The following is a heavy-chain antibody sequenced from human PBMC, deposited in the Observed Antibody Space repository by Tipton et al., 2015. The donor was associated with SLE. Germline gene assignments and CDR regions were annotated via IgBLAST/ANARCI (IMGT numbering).Heavy chain of an antibody. D-gene: IGHD6-19*01. CDR3: ARALAYSSSPAALDS. Sequence: SLRLSCAASGFTFSSYSMNWVRQAPGKGLEWVAVISYDGSNIDYAGSVKGRFTISRDNSKDTLYLQMNTLGREDTAVYFCARALAYSSSPAALDSWGQGTLVTVSS. CDR2: ISYDGSNI. J-gene: IGHJ4*02. CDR1: GFTFSSYS. V-gene: IGHV3-30*03.